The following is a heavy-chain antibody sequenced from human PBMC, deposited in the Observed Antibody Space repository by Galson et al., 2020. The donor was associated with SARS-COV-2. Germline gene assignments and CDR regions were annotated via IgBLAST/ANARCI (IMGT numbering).Heavy chain of an antibody. CDR3: AREAHYGSGSYYMDYYYYYMDV. J-gene: IGHJ6*03. Sequence: GESLKISCAASGFTFSSYSMHWVRQAPGQGLEWVSSISSSSSYIYYADSVKGRFTISRDNAKNSLYLQMNSLRAEDTAVYYCAREAHYGSGSYYMDYYYYYMDVWGKGTTVTISS. D-gene: IGHD3-10*01. V-gene: IGHV3-21*01. CDR2: ISSSSSYI. CDR1: GFTFSSYS.